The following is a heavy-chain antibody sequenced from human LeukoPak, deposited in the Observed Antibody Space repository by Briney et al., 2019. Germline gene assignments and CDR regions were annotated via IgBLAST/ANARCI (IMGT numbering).Heavy chain of an antibody. Sequence: PSETLFLTCTVSGGSISSYYWSWIRQPPGKGLEWIGYISYSGSTNYNPSLKSRITMSVDTSKNQFSLKLNSVTAADTAVYYCARHGVVPFANSYYYNMDVWGKGTTVTVSS. CDR2: ISYSGST. CDR1: GGSISSYY. D-gene: IGHD2-2*01. CDR3: ARHGVVPFANSYYYNMDV. J-gene: IGHJ6*03. V-gene: IGHV4-59*08.